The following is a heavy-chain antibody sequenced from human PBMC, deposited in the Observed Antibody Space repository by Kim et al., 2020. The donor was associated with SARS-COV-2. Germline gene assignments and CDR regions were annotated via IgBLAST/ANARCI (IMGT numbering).Heavy chain of an antibody. V-gene: IGHV3-15*01. CDR3: ATDATYCDSTRCYEYYFDH. Sequence: GGSLRLSCAASGFTFSNAWMTWVRQAPGRGLEWVGRLKSKTDGGATDYAAPVRGRFTISRDDSKNTLYLQMNSLIAEDTAVYYCATDATYCDSTRCYEYYFDHWGQGTLDTVSS. D-gene: IGHD2-2*01. CDR1: GFTFSNAW. J-gene: IGHJ4*02. CDR2: LKSKTDGGAT.